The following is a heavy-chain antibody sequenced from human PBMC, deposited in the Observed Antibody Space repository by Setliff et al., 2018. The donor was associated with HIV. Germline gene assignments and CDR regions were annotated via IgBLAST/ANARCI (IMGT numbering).Heavy chain of an antibody. V-gene: IGHV4-59*01. Sequence: KSSETLSLTCSVSGGSFSGYYWSWIRQPPGKGLEWIGYIYIYNSGSTNYNPSLTSRVTISVDTSRNQFSLKLTSVTAADTAIYYCARGVNFDYWGQGTQVTVS. CDR1: GGSFSGYY. CDR3: ARGVNFDY. CDR2: IYIYNSGST. J-gene: IGHJ4*02. D-gene: IGHD3-3*01.